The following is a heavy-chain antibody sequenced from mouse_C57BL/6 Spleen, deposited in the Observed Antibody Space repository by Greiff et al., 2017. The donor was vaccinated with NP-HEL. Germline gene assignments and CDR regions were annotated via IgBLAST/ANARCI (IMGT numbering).Heavy chain of an antibody. J-gene: IGHJ2*01. CDR1: GFTFSDYY. V-gene: IGHV5-16*01. D-gene: IGHD1-1*01. Sequence: EVKLVESEGGLVQPGSSMKLSCTASGFTFSDYYMAWVRQVPEKGLEWVANINYDGSSTYYLDSLKSRFIISRDNAKNILYLQMSSLKSEDTATYYCARGSTVVAPYFDYWGQGTTLTVSS. CDR3: ARGSTVVAPYFDY. CDR2: INYDGSST.